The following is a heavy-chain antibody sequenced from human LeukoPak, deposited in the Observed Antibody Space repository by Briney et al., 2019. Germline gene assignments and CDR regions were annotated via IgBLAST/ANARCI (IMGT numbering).Heavy chain of an antibody. CDR1: GYTFTSYD. CDR2: MNPNSGNT. Sequence: PLASVKVSCKASGYTFTSYDINWVRQATGQGLEWMGWMNPNSGNTGYAQKIQGRVTMTRNTSISTAYMELSSLRSEDTAVYYCARGRYCSGGSCRAGSWFDPWGQGTLVTVSS. V-gene: IGHV1-8*01. CDR3: ARGRYCSGGSCRAGSWFDP. J-gene: IGHJ5*02. D-gene: IGHD2-15*01.